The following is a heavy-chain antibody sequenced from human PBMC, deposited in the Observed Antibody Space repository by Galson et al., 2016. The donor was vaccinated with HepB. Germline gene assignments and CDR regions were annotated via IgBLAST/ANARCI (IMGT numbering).Heavy chain of an antibody. D-gene: IGHD1-1*01. J-gene: IGHJ4*02. CDR1: GFTFSSYE. CDR3: ARDLNWKLFDY. V-gene: IGHV3-48*03. CDR2: ISSSGSTI. Sequence: SLRLSCAASGFTFSSYEMNWVRQAPGKGLEWVSYISSSGSTIYYAASVKGRFTITRDNAKNTLYLDMTSLRADDTGVYYCARDLNWKLFDYWGQGNLVTVSP.